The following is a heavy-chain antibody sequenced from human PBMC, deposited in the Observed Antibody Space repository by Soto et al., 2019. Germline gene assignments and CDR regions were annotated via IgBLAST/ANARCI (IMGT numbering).Heavy chain of an antibody. D-gene: IGHD6-6*01. J-gene: IGHJ4*02. V-gene: IGHV4-34*01. Sequence: SETLSLTCAVYGGSFSGYYWSWIRQPPGKGLEWIGEINHSGSTNYNPSLKSRVTISVDTSKNQFPLKLSSVTAADTAVYYCARGGAAARPVYFDYWGQGTLVTVSS. CDR1: GGSFSGYY. CDR3: ARGGAAARPVYFDY. CDR2: INHSGST.